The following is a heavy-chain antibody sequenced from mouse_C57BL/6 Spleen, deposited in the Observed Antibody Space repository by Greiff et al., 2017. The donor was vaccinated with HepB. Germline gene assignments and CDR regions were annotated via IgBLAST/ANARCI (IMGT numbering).Heavy chain of an antibody. V-gene: IGHV5-17*01. J-gene: IGHJ4*01. CDR2: ISSGSSTI. D-gene: IGHD2-1*01. CDR3: ARGGGNYDAMDY. CDR1: GFTFSDYG. Sequence: EVMLVESGGGLVKPGGSLKLSCAASGFTFSDYGMHWVRQAPEKGLEWVAYISSGSSTIYYADTVKGRVTISRDNAKNTLFLQMTSLRSEDTAMYYCARGGGNYDAMDYWGQGTSVTVSS.